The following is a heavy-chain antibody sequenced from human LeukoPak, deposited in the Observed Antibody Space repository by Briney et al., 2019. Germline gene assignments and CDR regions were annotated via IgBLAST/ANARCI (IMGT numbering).Heavy chain of an antibody. J-gene: IGHJ4*02. Sequence: GESLKISCKGSGYIFSNYWIGWVRQMPGKGLEWMGIIYSGDSDARYSPSFQGQVTFSVDTSISTVYLQWTYLRASDSAMYYCARREASANFDYWGQGTLVTASS. CDR2: IYSGDSDA. CDR1: GYIFSNYW. D-gene: IGHD2-15*01. V-gene: IGHV5-51*01. CDR3: ARREASANFDY.